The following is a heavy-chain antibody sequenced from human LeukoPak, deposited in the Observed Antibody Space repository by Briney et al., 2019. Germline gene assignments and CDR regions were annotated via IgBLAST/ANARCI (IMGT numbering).Heavy chain of an antibody. J-gene: IGHJ3*02. D-gene: IGHD3-22*01. CDR3: ASLQNYYDSSGYYPTGEVAFDI. CDR1: GYTFTSYG. Sequence: GASVKVSCKASGYTFTSYGISWVRQAPGQGLEWMGWISAYNGNTNYAQKLQGRVTMTTDTSTSTAYMELRSLRSDDTAVYYCASLQNYYDSSGYYPTGEVAFDIWGQGTMVTVSS. CDR2: ISAYNGNT. V-gene: IGHV1-18*01.